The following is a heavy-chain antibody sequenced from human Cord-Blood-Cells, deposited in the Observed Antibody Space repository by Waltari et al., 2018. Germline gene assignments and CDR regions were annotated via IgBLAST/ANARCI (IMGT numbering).Heavy chain of an antibody. CDR3: ARVGRGFDDYIWGSYRD. D-gene: IGHD3-16*02. V-gene: IGHV1-69*18. Sequence: QVQLVQSGAAVKKPGSPVKVSCKASGGTFSSYAIRWVRKAVGQGLEWMGRILPIFGTANYAQKFQGRVTITAEESTSTAYMELSSLRSEDTAVYYCARVGRGFDDYIWGSYRDWGQGTLVTVSS. CDR2: ILPIFGTA. CDR1: GGTFSSYA. J-gene: IGHJ4*02.